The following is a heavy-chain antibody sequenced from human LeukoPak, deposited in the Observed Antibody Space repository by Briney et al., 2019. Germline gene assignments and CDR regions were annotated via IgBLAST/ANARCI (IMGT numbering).Heavy chain of an antibody. CDR2: ISGSGTGT. V-gene: IGHV3-23*01. Sequence: GGSLRLSCAASGFTFSSSAMSWVRQAPGKGLYWVSAISGSGTGTYYADSVKGRFTISRDNSKNTLYLQMNSLRAEDTAVYYCAKEGGTGTRFDYRGQGTLVTVSS. CDR1: GFTFSSSA. CDR3: AKEGGTGTRFDY. J-gene: IGHJ4*02. D-gene: IGHD1-7*01.